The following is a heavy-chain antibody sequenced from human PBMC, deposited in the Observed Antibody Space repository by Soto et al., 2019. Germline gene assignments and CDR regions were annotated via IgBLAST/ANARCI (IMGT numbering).Heavy chain of an antibody. Sequence: SVKVSCKASGGTFSSYAISWVRQAPAQGLEWMGGIIPIFGTANYAQKFQGRVTITADESTSTAYMELSSLRSEDTAVYYCARERGSSWSLYYYYGMDVWGQGTTVTVSS. D-gene: IGHD6-13*01. CDR1: GGTFSSYA. V-gene: IGHV1-69*13. CDR2: IIPIFGTA. J-gene: IGHJ6*02. CDR3: ARERGSSWSLYYYYGMDV.